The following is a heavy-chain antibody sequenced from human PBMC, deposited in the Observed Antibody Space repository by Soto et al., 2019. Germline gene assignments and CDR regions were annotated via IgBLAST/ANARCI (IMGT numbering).Heavy chain of an antibody. D-gene: IGHD3-10*01. CDR3: ARDDEGGSYCDLGY. J-gene: IGHJ4*02. CDR2: ILHDGNNK. CDR1: GFTFSNYI. Sequence: QVQLVESWGGVVQPGRSLRLSCAASGFTFSNYIMHWVRQAPGKGLEWVAIILHDGNNKYYADSVKGRFTISRDNSKNTLYLQMNRLRTEDTAIYYCARDDEGGSYCDLGYWGQGTLVTVSS. V-gene: IGHV3-30-3*01.